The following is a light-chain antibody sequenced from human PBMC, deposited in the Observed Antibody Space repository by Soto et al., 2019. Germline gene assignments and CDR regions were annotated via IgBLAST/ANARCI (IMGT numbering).Light chain of an antibody. CDR2: DAS. Sequence: DIQMTQSPSTLSASVGDRVTITCRASQSISNYLNWYQQKPGKAPNLLIYDASSLLSGVPSRFSGSGSGTDFTLTISSLQPEDFSIYYCQQSDSTPYNFGQGIRLEIK. CDR1: QSISNY. J-gene: IGKJ5*01. CDR3: QQSDSTPYN. V-gene: IGKV1-39*01.